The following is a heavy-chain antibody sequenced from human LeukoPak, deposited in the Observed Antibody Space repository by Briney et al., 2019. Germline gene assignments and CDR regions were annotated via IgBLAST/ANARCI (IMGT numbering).Heavy chain of an antibody. J-gene: IGHJ4*02. CDR2: IYTSGST. CDR3: ARHDDIAAAGTFDH. D-gene: IGHD6-13*01. V-gene: IGHV4-4*09. CDR1: GGSISSYY. Sequence: SETLSLTCTVSGGSISSYYWSWIRQPPGKGLEWIGYIYTSGSTNYNPSLKSRVTISVDTSKNQFSLKLSSVTAADTAVYYCARHDDIAAAGTFDHWGQGTLVTVSS.